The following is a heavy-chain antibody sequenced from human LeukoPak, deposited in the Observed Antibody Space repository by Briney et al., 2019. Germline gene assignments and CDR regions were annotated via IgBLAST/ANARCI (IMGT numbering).Heavy chain of an antibody. V-gene: IGHV3-21*01. Sequence: PGGSLRLSCAASGFTFSSYSMNWVRQAPGKGLEWVSSISSSSSYIYYADSVKGRFTISRDNAKNSLYLQMNSLRAEDTAVYYCALTGQNYYGSGSPFDYWGQGTLVTVSS. CDR2: ISSSSSYI. CDR1: GFTFSSYS. CDR3: ALTGQNYYGSGSPFDY. J-gene: IGHJ4*02. D-gene: IGHD3-10*01.